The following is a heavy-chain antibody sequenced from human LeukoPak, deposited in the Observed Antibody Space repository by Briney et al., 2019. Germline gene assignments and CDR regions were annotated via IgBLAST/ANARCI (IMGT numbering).Heavy chain of an antibody. CDR1: GFTFSSYW. CDR3: ARAGPPHYYFDY. CDR2: VNFDGSST. V-gene: IGHV3-74*03. J-gene: IGHJ4*02. Sequence: GGSLRLSCAASGFTFSSYWMHWVRQAPGKGLVWVSRVNFDGSSTKYADSEKGRFTISRDNAKNTLYLQMNSLRAEDTAVYYCARAGPPHYYFDYWGQGTLVTVSS.